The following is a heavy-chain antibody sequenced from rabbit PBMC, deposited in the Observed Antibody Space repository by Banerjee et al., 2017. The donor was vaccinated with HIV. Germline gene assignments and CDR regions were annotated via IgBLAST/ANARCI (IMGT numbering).Heavy chain of an antibody. J-gene: IGHJ4*01. D-gene: IGHD6-1*01. V-gene: IGHV1S39*01. Sequence: QEQLVESGGGLVQPGESLTLSCKASGLDFNNYGVSWVRQAPGKGLEWIGYIDPVFGSTYYASWATGRFTISKTSSTTVTLQMTSLTAADTATYFCARSYADYGYATDFKLWGPGTLVTVS. CDR3: ARSYADYGYATDFKL. CDR2: IDPVFGST. CDR1: GLDFNNYG.